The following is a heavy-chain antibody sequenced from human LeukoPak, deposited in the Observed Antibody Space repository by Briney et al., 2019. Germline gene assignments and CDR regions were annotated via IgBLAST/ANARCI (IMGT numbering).Heavy chain of an antibody. Sequence: SVKVSCKASGGTFSSYAISWVRQAPGQGLEWMGRIIPIFGTANYAQKFQGRVTITTDESTSTAYMELSSLRSEDTAVYYCSGDGYNYGLNWGEGTLVTVSS. V-gene: IGHV1-69*05. CDR3: SGDGYNYGLN. CDR2: IIPIFGTA. CDR1: GGTFSSYA. J-gene: IGHJ4*02. D-gene: IGHD5-24*01.